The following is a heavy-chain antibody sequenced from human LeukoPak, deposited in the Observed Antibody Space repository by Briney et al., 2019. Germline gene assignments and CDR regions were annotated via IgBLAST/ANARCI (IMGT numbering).Heavy chain of an antibody. CDR1: GGSFSGYY. CDR2: INHSEST. V-gene: IGHV4-34*01. J-gene: IGHJ4*02. Sequence: SETLSLTCAVYGGSFSGYYWNWIRQPPGKGLEWIGEINHSESTNYNPSLKSRVTISVDTSKNQFSLKLSSVTAADTAVYYCASNYDSSGYYWYWGQGTLVTVSS. CDR3: ASNYDSSGYYWY. D-gene: IGHD3-22*01.